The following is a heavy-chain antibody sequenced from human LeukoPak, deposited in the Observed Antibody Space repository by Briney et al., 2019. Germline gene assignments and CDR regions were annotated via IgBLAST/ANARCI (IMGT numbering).Heavy chain of an antibody. CDR2: IYHSGST. Sequence: SETLSLTCTVSGYSISSGYYWGWIRQPPGKGLEWIGSIYHSGSTYYNPSLKSRVTISVDTSKNQFSLKLSSVTAADTAVYYCARPPGLWGQGTLVTVSS. V-gene: IGHV4-38-2*02. CDR1: GYSISSGYY. CDR3: ARPPGL. J-gene: IGHJ4*02.